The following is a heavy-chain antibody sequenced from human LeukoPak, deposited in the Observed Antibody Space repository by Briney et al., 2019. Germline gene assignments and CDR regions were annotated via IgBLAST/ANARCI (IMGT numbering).Heavy chain of an antibody. CDR2: INPSGGST. CDR1: GYTFTSYY. D-gene: IGHD3-22*01. CDR3: AREYYYDSSGYYKPTPTFDY. V-gene: IGHV1-46*03. J-gene: IGHJ4*02. Sequence: ASVKVSCKASGYTFTSYYMHWVRQAPGQGLEWMGIINPSGGSTSYAQKFQGRVTMTRDTSTSTVYMELSSLRSEDTAAYYCAREYYYDSSGYYKPTPTFDYWGQGTLVTVSS.